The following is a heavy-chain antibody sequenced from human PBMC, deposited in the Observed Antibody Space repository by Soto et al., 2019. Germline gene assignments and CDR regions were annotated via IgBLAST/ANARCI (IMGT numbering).Heavy chain of an antibody. V-gene: IGHV4-4*02. CDR1: GGSISSSNW. D-gene: IGHD6-19*01. CDR2: IYHSGST. Sequence: QVQLQESGPGLVKPSGTLSLTCAVSGGSISSSNWWSWVRQPPGKGLEWIGEIYHSGSTNYNPSLKSRVPISVDKSKNQFSLKLSSVTAADTAVYYCARNSSGWSSYYYYYYGMDVWGQGTTVTVSS. CDR3: ARNSSGWSSYYYYYYGMDV. J-gene: IGHJ6*02.